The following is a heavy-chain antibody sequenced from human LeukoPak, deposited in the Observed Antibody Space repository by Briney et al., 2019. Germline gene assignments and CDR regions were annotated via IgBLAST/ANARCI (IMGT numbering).Heavy chain of an antibody. J-gene: IGHJ4*02. V-gene: IGHV3-66*01. Sequence: GGSLRLSCAASGFNVNSNYPSWVRQAPGKGLEWVSIIYAGGTTNYADSVKGRFSIFRDNSRNTVYLQMNTVRAEDTAVYYCAGTETSSWSSWFDYWGQGTLVTVSS. CDR1: GFNVNSNY. CDR2: IYAGGTT. CDR3: AGTETSSWSSWFDY. D-gene: IGHD6-13*01.